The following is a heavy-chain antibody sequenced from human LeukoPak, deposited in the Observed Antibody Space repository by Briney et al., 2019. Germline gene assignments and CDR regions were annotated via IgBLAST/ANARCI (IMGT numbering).Heavy chain of an antibody. V-gene: IGHV3-21*01. D-gene: IGHD3-9*01. J-gene: IGHJ4*02. Sequence: GGSLRLSCSASGFSFSSYSMTWVRQAPWKGLEWVSCISSSSTYIYFADSVKGRFTISRDNSKNSLYLQMDSLRAEDTAVYFCARDFYLDYDVLTGYYDQWGRGTLVTVSS. CDR2: ISSSSTYI. CDR1: GFSFSSYS. CDR3: ARDFYLDYDVLTGYYDQ.